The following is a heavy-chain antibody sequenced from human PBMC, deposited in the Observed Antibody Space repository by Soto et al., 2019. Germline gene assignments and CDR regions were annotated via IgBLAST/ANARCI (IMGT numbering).Heavy chain of an antibody. CDR3: ARGGGGITIFGVVITYYFDY. J-gene: IGHJ4*02. CDR1: GGRISSSD. Sequence: EFLSVACTLSGGRISSSDGYGIGQPPGRGLEWIGYIYYSGSTNYNPSLKSRVTISVDTSKNQFSLKLSSGNAAETAVYYCARGGGGITIFGVVITYYFDYWGQGTLVTVSS. D-gene: IGHD3-3*01. CDR2: IYYSGST. V-gene: IGHV4-59*01.